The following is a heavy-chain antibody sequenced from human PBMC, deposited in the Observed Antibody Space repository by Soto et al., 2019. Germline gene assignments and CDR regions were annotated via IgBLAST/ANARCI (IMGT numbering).Heavy chain of an antibody. V-gene: IGHV3-64*01. CDR1: GFTFSSYA. J-gene: IGHJ6*03. Sequence: GGSLRLSCAASGFTFSSYAMHWVRQAPGKGLEYVSAISSNGGSTYYANSVKGRFTISRDNSKNTLYLQMGSLRAEDMAVYYCARDRSNFWSGYYSRAYYYYYMDVWGKGTTVNVSS. D-gene: IGHD3-3*01. CDR2: ISSNGGST. CDR3: ARDRSNFWSGYYSRAYYYYYMDV.